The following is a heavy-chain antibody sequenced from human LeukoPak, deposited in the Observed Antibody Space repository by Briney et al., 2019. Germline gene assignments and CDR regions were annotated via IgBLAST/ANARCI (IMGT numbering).Heavy chain of an antibody. Sequence: PVGTLRLSCEVSGFTFSNYGMNWVRRGPGKGLEWGSFTYTSGDYIYYGDSVKGRFTISRDNAGNLLFLQMNGLRAEDTAVYYCARGPSITLLRGVAMSDGFDIWGQGAMVAVSS. J-gene: IGHJ3*02. CDR2: TYTSGDYI. D-gene: IGHD3-10*01. V-gene: IGHV3-21*06. CDR1: GFTFSNYG. CDR3: ARGPSITLLRGVAMSDGFDI.